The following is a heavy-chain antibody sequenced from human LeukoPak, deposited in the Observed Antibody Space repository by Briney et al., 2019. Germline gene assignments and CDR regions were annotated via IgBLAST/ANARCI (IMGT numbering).Heavy chain of an antibody. CDR3: ARGNYRMPSYDFWSGYKELELDY. J-gene: IGHJ4*02. CDR2: INPNSGGT. V-gene: IGHV1-2*06. Sequence: GASVKVSCKASGYTFTGYYMHWVRQAPGQGLEWMGRINPNSGGTNYAQKFQGRVTMTRDTSISTAYMELSSLRSEDTAVYYCARGNYRMPSYDFWSGYKELELDYWGQGTLVTVSS. D-gene: IGHD3-3*01. CDR1: GYTFTGYY.